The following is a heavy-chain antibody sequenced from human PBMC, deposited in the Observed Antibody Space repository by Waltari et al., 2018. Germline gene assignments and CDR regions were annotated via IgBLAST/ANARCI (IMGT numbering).Heavy chain of an antibody. D-gene: IGHD2-15*01. CDR2: IYYSGST. CDR3: ARVCVVVAGDAFDI. CDR1: GGSISSYY. V-gene: IGHV4-59*01. J-gene: IGHJ3*02. Sequence: QVQLQESGPGLVKPSETLSLTCTVSGGSISSYYWSWIRQPPGKGLEWIGYIYYSGSTTYTPSLKSRVTISVDTSKNQFSLKLISVTAADTAVYYCARVCVVVAGDAFDIWGQGTMVTVSS.